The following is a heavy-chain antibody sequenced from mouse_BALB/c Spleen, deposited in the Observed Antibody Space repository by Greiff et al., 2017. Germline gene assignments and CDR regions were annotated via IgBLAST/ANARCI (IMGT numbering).Heavy chain of an antibody. J-gene: IGHJ1*01. CDR3: AKKGNYYGSSYWYFDV. CDR2: IWRGGST. D-gene: IGHD1-1*01. Sequence: VKLVESGPSLVQPSQSLSITCTVSGFSLTSYGVHWVRQSPGKGLEWLGVIWRGGSTDYNAAFMSRLSITKDNSKSQVFFKMNSLQADDTAIYYCAKKGNYYGSSYWYFDVWGAGTTVTVSS. V-gene: IGHV2-5-1*01. CDR1: GFSLTSYG.